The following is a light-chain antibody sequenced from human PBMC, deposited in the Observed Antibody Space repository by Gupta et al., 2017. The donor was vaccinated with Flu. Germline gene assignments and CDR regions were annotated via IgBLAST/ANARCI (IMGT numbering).Light chain of an antibody. CDR3: NSRDTNGDQYV. Sequence: GASLKTFYASWYRQKPGQAPVVVLYDANTRPSGIPDRFSGSSSGDTAFLTITGAQAEDEADYYCNSRDTNGDQYVFGTGTKVTVL. CDR1: SLKTFY. CDR2: DAN. J-gene: IGLJ1*01. V-gene: IGLV3-19*01.